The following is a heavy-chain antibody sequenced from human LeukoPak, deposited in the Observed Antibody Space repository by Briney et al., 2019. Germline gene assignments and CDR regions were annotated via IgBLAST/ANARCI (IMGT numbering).Heavy chain of an antibody. CDR3: ARATVVAGYCTTTRCYKPFDI. V-gene: IGHV1-18*01. J-gene: IGHJ3*02. CDR1: GYTFTDYG. CDR2: ISVYNGNT. Sequence: ASVKVSCKASGYTFTDYGLSWVRLAPGQGLEWMGWISVYNGNTIYAQKFQGRLTVTTDTSTSTAYMELRSLRSDDTAVYFCARATVVAGYCTTTRCYKPFDIWGQGTMVTVSS. D-gene: IGHD2-2*02.